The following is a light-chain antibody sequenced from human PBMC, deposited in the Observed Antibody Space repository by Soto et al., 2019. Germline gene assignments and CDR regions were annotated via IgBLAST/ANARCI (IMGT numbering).Light chain of an antibody. CDR1: QNVSSNY. CDR3: QHYGAYSVSTPRSK. J-gene: IGKJ2*01. CDR2: GAF. Sequence: EIVLTQSPGTLSLSPGERATLSCRASQNVSSNYLAWYQQRPGQAPRLLMYGAFIRGTGIPASISGSGSGTDFPVTISRLEPEDFAVYYRQHYGAYSVSTPRSKFRQGTTADIK. V-gene: IGKV3-20*01.